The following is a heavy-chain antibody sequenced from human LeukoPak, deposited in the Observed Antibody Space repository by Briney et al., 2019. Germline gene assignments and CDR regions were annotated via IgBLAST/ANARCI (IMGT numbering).Heavy chain of an antibody. Sequence: GGSLRLSCAASGFTFSSYAMSWVRQAPGKGLEWVSAISGSGGSTYYADSVKGRFTISRDNSKNTLYLQIHSLRAEDTAVYYCAKVPDYCSGTSCYSPLDSWGQGTLVTVSS. D-gene: IGHD2-15*01. CDR2: ISGSGGST. CDR1: GFTFSSYA. CDR3: AKVPDYCSGTSCYSPLDS. J-gene: IGHJ4*02. V-gene: IGHV3-23*01.